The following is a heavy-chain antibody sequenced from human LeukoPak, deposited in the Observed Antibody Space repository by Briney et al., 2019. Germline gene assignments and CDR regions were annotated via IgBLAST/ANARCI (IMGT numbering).Heavy chain of an antibody. CDR2: ISAYNGNT. D-gene: IGHD3-22*01. Sequence: ASVKVSCKASGYTFTSYGISWLRQAPGQGLEWMGWISAYNGNTNYAQKLQGRVTMTTDTSTSTAYMELRSLRSEDTAVYYCATPLGYYDSSGYFDYWGQGTLVTVSS. CDR1: GYTFTSYG. CDR3: ATPLGYYDSSGYFDY. J-gene: IGHJ4*02. V-gene: IGHV1-18*01.